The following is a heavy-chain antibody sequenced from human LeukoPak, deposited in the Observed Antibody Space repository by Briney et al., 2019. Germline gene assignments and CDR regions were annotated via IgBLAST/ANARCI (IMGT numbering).Heavy chain of an antibody. Sequence: ASVKVSCKASGFTFTSSAMQWVRQARGQRLEWIGWIVVGSGNTNYAQKFQERVTITRDMSTSTAYMELSSLRSEDTAVYYCARGRVQLPQNWFDPWGQGTLVTVSS. J-gene: IGHJ5*02. CDR3: ARGRVQLPQNWFDP. CDR2: IVVGSGNT. CDR1: GFTFTSSA. V-gene: IGHV1-58*02. D-gene: IGHD2-2*01.